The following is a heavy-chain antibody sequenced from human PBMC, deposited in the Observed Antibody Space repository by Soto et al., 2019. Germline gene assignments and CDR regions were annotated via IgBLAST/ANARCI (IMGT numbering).Heavy chain of an antibody. CDR1: GGSMTNYY. CDR2: ISYNGIT. CDR3: ARLGGYYQSLDT. J-gene: IGHJ5*02. V-gene: IGHV4-59*08. Sequence: SETLSLTCTVSGGSMTNYYWTWIRQPPGEGLEWIGYISYNGITNYNPSLKSRVTIPVDTSKNRFSLKLSSVTAADTAVYYCARLGGYYQSLDTWGQGTLVTVSS. D-gene: IGHD3-22*01.